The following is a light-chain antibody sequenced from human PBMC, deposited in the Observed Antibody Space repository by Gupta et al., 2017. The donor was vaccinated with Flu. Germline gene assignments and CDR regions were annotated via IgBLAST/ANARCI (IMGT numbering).Light chain of an antibody. J-gene: IGKJ1*01. Sequence: EIVLTQSPATLSLSPGERATLSCRASQSVSSYLAWYQQKPGQAPRPLIYDASKRATGIPARFSGSGSGTEFTLTISSLEPEDCAVYYCQQRSNWPRTFGQGTKVEIK. CDR1: QSVSSY. CDR2: DAS. CDR3: QQRSNWPRT. V-gene: IGKV3-11*01.